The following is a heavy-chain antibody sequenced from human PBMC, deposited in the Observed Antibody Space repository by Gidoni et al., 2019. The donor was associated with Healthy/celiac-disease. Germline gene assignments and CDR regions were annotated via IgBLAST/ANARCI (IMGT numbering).Heavy chain of an antibody. D-gene: IGHD5-12*01. Sequence: EVKLVESGGGLIKPGGSLRPSCAASGFTVSRNYMRWVRRAPGKGLEWVSVIYSGGSTYYADSVKGRFTISRDNSKNTLYLQMNSLRAEDTAVYYCATKGGDDKLDAFDIWGQGTMVTVSS. V-gene: IGHV3-53*01. CDR2: IYSGGST. CDR1: GFTVSRNY. CDR3: ATKGGDDKLDAFDI. J-gene: IGHJ3*02.